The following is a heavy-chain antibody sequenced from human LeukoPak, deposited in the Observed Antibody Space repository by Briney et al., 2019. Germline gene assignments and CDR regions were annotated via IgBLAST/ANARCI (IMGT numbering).Heavy chain of an antibody. D-gene: IGHD1-7*01. Sequence: SETLSLTCTVSGGSISSGDYYWSWIRQPPGKGLEWIGYIYYSGSTYYNPSLKSRVTISVDTSKNPFSLKLSSVTAADTAVYYCARDGSTIGFLDYWGQGTLVTVSS. CDR3: ARDGSTIGFLDY. J-gene: IGHJ4*02. V-gene: IGHV4-30-4*08. CDR2: IYYSGST. CDR1: GGSISSGDYY.